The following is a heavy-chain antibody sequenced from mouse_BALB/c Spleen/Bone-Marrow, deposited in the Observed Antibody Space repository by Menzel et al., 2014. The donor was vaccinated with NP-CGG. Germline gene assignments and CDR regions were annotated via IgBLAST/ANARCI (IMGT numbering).Heavy chain of an antibody. D-gene: IGHD2-4*01. CDR3: ANYDYGWYFDV. CDR2: IDPANGNT. V-gene: IGHV14-3*02. CDR1: GFNIKDTH. J-gene: IGHJ1*01. Sequence: EVQRVESGAELVKPGASVKLSCTASGFNIKDTHMHWVKQRPEQGLEWIGRIDPANGNTKYDPKFQGKATITADTSSNTAYLQLSSLTSEDTAVYYCANYDYGWYFDVWGAGTTVTVSS.